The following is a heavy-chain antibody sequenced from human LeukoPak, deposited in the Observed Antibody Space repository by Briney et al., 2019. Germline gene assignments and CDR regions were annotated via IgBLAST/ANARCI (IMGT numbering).Heavy chain of an antibody. CDR2: IKSKTAGGTT. CDR1: GLTLSNVW. J-gene: IGHJ4*02. V-gene: IGHV3-15*07. CDR3: TQGSGQYYDY. D-gene: IGHD3-22*01. Sequence: GGSLRLSCAVSGLTLSNVWMNWVREAPGKGLEWVGRIKSKTAGGTTDFAAPVKGRFTISRDDSKNTLYLQMNSLTSEDTAVYYCTQGSGQYYDYWGQGTLVTVSS.